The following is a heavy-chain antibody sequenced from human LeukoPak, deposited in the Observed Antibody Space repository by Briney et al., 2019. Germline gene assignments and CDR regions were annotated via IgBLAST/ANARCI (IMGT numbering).Heavy chain of an antibody. Sequence: GASVKVSCKASGGTFSSYAISWVRQAPGQGLEWMGRIIPILGIANYTQKFQGRVTITADKSTSTAYMELSSLRSEDTAVYYCASANSGSYYYYGMDVWGQGTTVTVSS. V-gene: IGHV1-69*04. CDR3: ASANSGSYYYYGMDV. D-gene: IGHD1-26*01. J-gene: IGHJ6*02. CDR1: GGTFSSYA. CDR2: IIPILGIA.